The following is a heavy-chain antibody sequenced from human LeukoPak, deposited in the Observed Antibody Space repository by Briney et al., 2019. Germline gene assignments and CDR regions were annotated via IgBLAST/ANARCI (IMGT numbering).Heavy chain of an antibody. D-gene: IGHD6-19*01. J-gene: IGHJ4*02. CDR2: VNGDGSST. Sequence: GGSLRLSCAASGFTFSTYWMHWVRQAPGKGLVWVSRVNGDGSSTNYADSVKGRFTISRDNAKNTLYLQMNSLRAEDTAVYYCARDGIAVVDFDYWGQGILVTVSS. CDR1: GFTFSTYW. V-gene: IGHV3-74*01. CDR3: ARDGIAVVDFDY.